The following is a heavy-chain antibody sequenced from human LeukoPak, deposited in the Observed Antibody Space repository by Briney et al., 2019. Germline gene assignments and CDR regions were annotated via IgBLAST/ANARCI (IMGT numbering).Heavy chain of an antibody. CDR3: AREGSGYDPFYYFDY. CDR2: INPNSGGT. J-gene: IGHJ4*02. Sequence: GASVKVSYKASGYTFTGYYMHWVRQAPGQGLEWMGWINPNSGGTNYAQKFQGRVTMTRDTSISTAYMELSRLRSDDTAVYYCAREGSGYDPFYYFDYWGQGTLVTVSS. D-gene: IGHD5-12*01. CDR1: GYTFTGYY. V-gene: IGHV1-2*02.